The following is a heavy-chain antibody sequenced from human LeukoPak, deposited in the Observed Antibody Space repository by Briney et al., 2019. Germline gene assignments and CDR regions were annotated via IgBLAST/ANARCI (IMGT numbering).Heavy chain of an antibody. Sequence: SETLSLTCTVSGYSISSGYYWGWIRQPPGKGLEWIGSIYHSGSTYYNPSLKSRVTISVDTSKNQFSLKLSSVTAADTAVYYCARNAVVPAAVTDYWGQGTLVTVSS. V-gene: IGHV4-38-2*02. D-gene: IGHD2-2*01. CDR3: ARNAVVPAAVTDY. CDR1: GYSISSGYY. CDR2: IYHSGST. J-gene: IGHJ4*02.